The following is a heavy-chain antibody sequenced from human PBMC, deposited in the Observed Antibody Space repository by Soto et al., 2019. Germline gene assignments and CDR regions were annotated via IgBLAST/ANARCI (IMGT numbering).Heavy chain of an antibody. D-gene: IGHD1-26*01. CDR2: IYYSGST. CDR3: ATQEVGGTYVYTFDP. J-gene: IGHJ5*02. V-gene: IGHV4-39*01. CDR1: GGSITSSSYY. Sequence: QLHLRESGPGLVKPSETLSLTCTVSGGSITSSSYYWGWIRQPPGKGLEWIGSIYYSGSTYYNPSLKSRVTISVDPSNIQFSLKLSSVTAADTAVYYCATQEVGGTYVYTFDPWGQGTLVTVSS.